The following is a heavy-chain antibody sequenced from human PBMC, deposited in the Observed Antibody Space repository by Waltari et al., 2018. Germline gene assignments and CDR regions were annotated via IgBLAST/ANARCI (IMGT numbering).Heavy chain of an antibody. CDR3: ATYILTSSDY. V-gene: IGHV1-69-2*01. CDR2: GDPENGET. Sequence: EVQLVQSGAEVEKPGATVKIACKASGYTFTDYYMRWVQEAPGKGLEGMGRGDPENGETIYAEKFQGRVTITADTSTGTAYMELSSLRSEDTAVYYCATYILTSSDYWGQGTLVTVSS. J-gene: IGHJ4*02. D-gene: IGHD3-9*01. CDR1: GYTFTDYY.